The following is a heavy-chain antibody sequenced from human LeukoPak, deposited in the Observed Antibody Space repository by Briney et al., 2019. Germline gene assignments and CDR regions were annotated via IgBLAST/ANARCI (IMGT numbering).Heavy chain of an antibody. J-gene: IGHJ4*02. Sequence: GGSLRLSCAASGFTFSHHGMHWVRQAPGKGLEWVAFIRNDGSNHYYADSVKGRFTISRDNSKNNVYLQMYSLRVEDTSIYYCVGDYNWGFDYWGQGTVVTVSS. V-gene: IGHV3-30*02. D-gene: IGHD1-1*01. CDR1: GFTFSHHG. CDR3: VGDYNWGFDY. CDR2: IRNDGSNH.